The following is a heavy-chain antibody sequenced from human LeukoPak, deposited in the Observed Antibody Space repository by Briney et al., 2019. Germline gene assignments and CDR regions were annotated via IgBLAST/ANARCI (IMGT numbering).Heavy chain of an antibody. CDR2: ISSSGST. V-gene: IGHV4-61*02. CDR3: ARDLDGMVRGAPYYYYYMDV. CDR1: GDSISSGDYY. D-gene: IGHD3-10*01. J-gene: IGHJ6*03. Sequence: SETLSLTCTVSGDSISSGDYYWSWIRQPAGKGLEWIGRISSSGSTNYNPSLKSRVTISVDTSKNQFSLKLSSVTAADTAVYYCARDLDGMVRGAPYYYYYMDVWGKGTTVTISS.